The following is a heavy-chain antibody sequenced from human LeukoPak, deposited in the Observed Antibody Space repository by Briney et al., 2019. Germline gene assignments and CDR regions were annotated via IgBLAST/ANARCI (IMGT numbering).Heavy chain of an antibody. CDR3: ARGEPIVVVPAAMVSNDY. D-gene: IGHD2-2*01. J-gene: IGHJ4*02. Sequence: ASMKVSCKASGYTFTSYGISWVRQAPGQGLEWMGWISAYNGNTNYAQKLQGRVTMTTDTSTSTAYMELRSLRSDDTAVYYCARGEPIVVVPAAMVSNDYWGQGTLVTVSS. CDR2: ISAYNGNT. CDR1: GYTFTSYG. V-gene: IGHV1-18*01.